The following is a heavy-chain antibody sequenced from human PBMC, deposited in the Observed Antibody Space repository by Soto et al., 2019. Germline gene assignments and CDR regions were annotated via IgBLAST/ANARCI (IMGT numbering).Heavy chain of an antibody. D-gene: IGHD6-13*01. V-gene: IGHV3-9*01. J-gene: IGHJ6*02. Sequence: SLRLSCAASGFTFDDYAMHWVRQVPGKGLEWVSGISWKSGNIGYADSVKGRFTISRDNAKSSLYLQMNSLRAEDTALYYCAKDLDRITSVGKPLDVWGQGTTVTVSS. CDR1: GFTFDDYA. CDR3: AKDLDRITSVGKPLDV. CDR2: ISWKSGNI.